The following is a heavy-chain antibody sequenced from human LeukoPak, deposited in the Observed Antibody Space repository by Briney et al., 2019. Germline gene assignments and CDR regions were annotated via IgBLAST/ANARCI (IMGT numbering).Heavy chain of an antibody. CDR2: VRGSGGST. V-gene: IGHV3-23*01. CDR1: GFIFSSYG. Sequence: PGGSLTLSCVVSGFIFSSYGMSWVRQAPGKGRGWVSAVRGSGGSTFYTDSVKERLTLYRHNSKKTMYLQMNSLRAEDTAVYYCARAPVTSCRGAFCYPFDYWGPGILVTVSS. CDR3: ARAPVTSCRGAFCYPFDY. J-gene: IGHJ4*02. D-gene: IGHD2-15*01.